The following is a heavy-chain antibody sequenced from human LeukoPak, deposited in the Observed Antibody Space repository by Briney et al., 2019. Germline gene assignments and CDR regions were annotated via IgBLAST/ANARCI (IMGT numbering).Heavy chain of an antibody. Sequence: SETLSLTCTVSGYSISSGYYWSWIRQPPGKGLEWIGYIYYSGSTDYNPSLKSRVTISVDTSKNQFSLKLSSVTAADTAVYYCASSIAVARPYYFDYWGQGTLVTVSS. J-gene: IGHJ4*02. CDR3: ASSIAVARPYYFDY. CDR2: IYYSGST. V-gene: IGHV4-61*01. CDR1: GYSISSGYY. D-gene: IGHD6-19*01.